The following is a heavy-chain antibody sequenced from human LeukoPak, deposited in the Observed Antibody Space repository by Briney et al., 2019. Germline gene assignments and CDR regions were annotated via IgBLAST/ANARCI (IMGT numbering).Heavy chain of an antibody. CDR2: ISGNGDKT. CDR3: ARASDADWFAIVQYYFFY. V-gene: IGHV3-23*01. D-gene: IGHD3/OR15-3a*01. J-gene: IGHJ4*02. CDR1: GFTFRSSA. Sequence: GGSLRLSCAASGFTFRSSAMSWVRQAPGRGLEWVSFISGNGDKTSYADSVKGRFTTSRDNSKNTLFLQMNSLRIEDTGLYFCARASDADWFAIVQYYFFYWGPGTLVTVSP.